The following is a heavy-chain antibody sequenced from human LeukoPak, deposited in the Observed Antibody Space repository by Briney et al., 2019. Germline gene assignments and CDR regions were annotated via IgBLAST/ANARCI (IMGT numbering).Heavy chain of an antibody. CDR2: FYYTATT. J-gene: IGHJ4*02. V-gene: IGHV4-39*01. D-gene: IGHD6-13*01. Sequence: SETLSLTCTVSGVSINSNTYYWGWIRQPPGKGLEWIASFYYTATTYYNPSLKSRVTISVDTSKNQFSLKLSSVTAADTAVYYCARLPQSSSWFVSDYWGQGTLVTVSS. CDR3: ARLPQSSSWFVSDY. CDR1: GVSINSNTYY.